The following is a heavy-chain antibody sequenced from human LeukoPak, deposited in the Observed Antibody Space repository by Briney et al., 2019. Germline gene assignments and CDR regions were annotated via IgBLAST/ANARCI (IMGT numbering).Heavy chain of an antibody. J-gene: IGHJ4*01. Sequence: PGGSLRLSCAASGFTFSSYSMNWVRQAPGKGLEWVSSISSSSSYIYYADSVKGRFTISRDNAKNSLYLQMNSLRAEDTAVYYCARDLGVAGTRSFDYWGHGTLVTVSS. D-gene: IGHD6-19*01. CDR1: GFTFSSYS. CDR2: ISSSSSYI. CDR3: ARDLGVAGTRSFDY. V-gene: IGHV3-21*01.